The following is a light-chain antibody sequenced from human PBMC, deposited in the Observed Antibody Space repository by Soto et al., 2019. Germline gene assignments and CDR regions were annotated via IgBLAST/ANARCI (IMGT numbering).Light chain of an antibody. CDR2: GNS. Sequence: QSVLTQPPSVSGAPGQRVTISCTGSSSNIGAGYDVHWYQQLPGTAPKLLIYGNSNRPSGVPDRFSGSKSGTSASLPITGLQAEDEADYYCQSYDSSLSGPWVFGGGTKLTVL. CDR1: SSNIGAGYD. J-gene: IGLJ3*02. CDR3: QSYDSSLSGPWV. V-gene: IGLV1-40*01.